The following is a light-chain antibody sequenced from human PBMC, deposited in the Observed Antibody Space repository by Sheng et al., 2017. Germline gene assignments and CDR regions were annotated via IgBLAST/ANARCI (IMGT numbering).Light chain of an antibody. CDR3: QQTYGTVWA. V-gene: IGKV1-39*01. J-gene: IGKJ1*01. CDR2: AAS. CDR1: QSINNF. Sequence: DIQMTQSPSSLSASVGDRVTITCRASQSINNFLNWYQQKPGRAPNLLIYAASSLQSGVPPSRFSGSGSGTDFTLTISSLQPEDFATYYCQQTYGTVWAFGQGTKVDVK.